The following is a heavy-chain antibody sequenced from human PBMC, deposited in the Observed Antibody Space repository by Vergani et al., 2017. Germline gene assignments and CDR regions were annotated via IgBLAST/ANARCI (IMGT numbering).Heavy chain of an antibody. CDR2: INHSGST. CDR3: ARGSSERIVVVPAAIRLNWFDP. D-gene: IGHD2-2*02. V-gene: IGHV4-34*01. J-gene: IGHJ5*02. Sequence: QVQLQESGPGLVKPSETLSLTCTVSGGSISSYYWSWIRQPPGKGLEWIGEINHSGSTNYNPSLKSRVTISVDTSKNQFSLKLSSVTAADTAVYYCARGSSERIVVVPAAIRLNWFDPWGQGTLVTVSS. CDR1: GGSISSYY.